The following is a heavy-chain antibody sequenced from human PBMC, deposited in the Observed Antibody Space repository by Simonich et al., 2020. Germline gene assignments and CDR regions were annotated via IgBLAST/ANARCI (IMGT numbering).Heavy chain of an antibody. CDR3: ARPLGIVWAFDI. D-gene: IGHD3-16*01. J-gene: IGHJ3*02. Sequence: QVQLQQWGAGLLKPSETLSLTCAVYGGSFSGYYWSWIRQPPGKGLEWFGEINHSGRTNYNPSLKSRVTISVDTSKNQFSRKLSSVTAADTAVYYCARPLGIVWAFDIWGQGTMVTVSS. V-gene: IGHV4-34*01. CDR2: INHSGRT. CDR1: GGSFSGYY.